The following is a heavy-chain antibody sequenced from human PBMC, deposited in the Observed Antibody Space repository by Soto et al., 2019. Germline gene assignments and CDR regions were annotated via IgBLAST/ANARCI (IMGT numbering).Heavy chain of an antibody. Sequence: EVQLLESGGGLVQPGGSLRLSCAASGFTFSSYAMSWVRQAPGKGLEWGSVISGSGGSTYYADSVKGRFTISRDNSKNTLYLQMNSLRAEDTAVHYCAKRGSGSQFDYWGQGTLVTVSS. CDR2: ISGSGGST. CDR3: AKRGSGSQFDY. J-gene: IGHJ4*02. CDR1: GFTFSSYA. D-gene: IGHD1-26*01. V-gene: IGHV3-23*01.